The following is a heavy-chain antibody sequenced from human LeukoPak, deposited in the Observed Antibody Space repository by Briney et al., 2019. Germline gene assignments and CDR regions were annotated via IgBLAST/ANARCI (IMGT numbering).Heavy chain of an antibody. CDR3: AREFYGSGSGPLKYFDY. V-gene: IGHV4-30-4*08. CDR2: IYYSGST. J-gene: IGHJ4*02. CDR1: GGSISSGDYY. Sequence: SQTLSLTCTVSGGSISSGDYYWSWIRQPPGKGLEWIGYIYYSGSTYYNPSLKGRVTISVDTSKNQFSLKLSSVTAADTAVYYCAREFYGSGSGPLKYFDYWGQGTLVTVSS. D-gene: IGHD3-10*01.